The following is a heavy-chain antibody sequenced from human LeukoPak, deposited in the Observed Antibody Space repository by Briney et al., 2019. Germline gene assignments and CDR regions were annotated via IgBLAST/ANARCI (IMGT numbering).Heavy chain of an antibody. D-gene: IGHD1-26*01. Sequence: DSVKGRFTISRDSAKNSVYLQMNSLRVEDTVVYYCARDWSGSDYWGQGTLVTVSS. J-gene: IGHJ4*02. V-gene: IGHV3-7*01. CDR3: ARDWSGSDY.